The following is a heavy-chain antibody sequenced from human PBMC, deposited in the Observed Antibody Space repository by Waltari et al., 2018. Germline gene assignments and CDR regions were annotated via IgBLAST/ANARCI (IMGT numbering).Heavy chain of an antibody. CDR3: ARRAHRGAFDI. Sequence: EVQLVESGGGLVQPGGSLRLSCAASGFTFSSYSMNWVRQAPGKGLEWVSYISSSSSTIYYADSVKGRFTISRDNAKNSLYLQMNSLRAEDTAVYYCARRAHRGAFDIWGQGTMVTVSS. CDR1: GFTFSSYS. D-gene: IGHD3-10*01. J-gene: IGHJ3*02. V-gene: IGHV3-48*04. CDR2: ISSSSSTI.